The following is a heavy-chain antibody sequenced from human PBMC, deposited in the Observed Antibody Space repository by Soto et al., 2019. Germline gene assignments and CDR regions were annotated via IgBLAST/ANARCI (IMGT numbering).Heavy chain of an antibody. CDR1: GFTFTSSA. CDR3: AAGGSNGWCADGRRYYYGMDV. V-gene: IGHV1-58*01. Sequence: SVKVSCKASGFTFTSSAVQWVRQARGQRLEWIGWIVVGSGNANYAQKFQERVTITRDMSTSTAYMELSSLRSEDTAVYYCAAGGSNGWCADGRRYYYGMDVWGQGTTVTVSS. D-gene: IGHD6-19*01. CDR2: IVVGSGNA. J-gene: IGHJ6*02.